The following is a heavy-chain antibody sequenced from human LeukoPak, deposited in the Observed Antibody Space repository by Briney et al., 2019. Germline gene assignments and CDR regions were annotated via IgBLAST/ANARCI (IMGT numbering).Heavy chain of an antibody. CDR2: IRSKAYGGTT. D-gene: IGHD1-26*01. CDR3: TRAPPPFEGSYPREGYYYFDY. V-gene: IGHV3-49*04. CDR1: GFTFGDYA. Sequence: GGSLRLSCAASGFTFGDYAMSWVRQAPGKGLEWVGFIRSKAYGGTTEYAASVKGRFTISRDDSKSIAYLQMNSLKTEDTAVYYCTRAPPPFEGSYPREGYYYFDYWGQGTLVTVSS. J-gene: IGHJ4*02.